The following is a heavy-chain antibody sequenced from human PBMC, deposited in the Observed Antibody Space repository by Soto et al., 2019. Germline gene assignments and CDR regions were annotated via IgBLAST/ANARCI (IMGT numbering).Heavy chain of an antibody. CDR3: ARDDFDFWSGYYTAQSFDY. J-gene: IGHJ4*02. CDR2: ISSSSSTI. D-gene: IGHD3-3*01. V-gene: IGHV3-48*02. CDR1: GFTFSSYS. Sequence: GGSLRLACAASGFTFSSYSMNWVRQAPGKGLEWVSYISSSSSTIYYADSVKGRFTISRDNAKNSLYLQMNSLRDEDTAVYYSARDDFDFWSGYYTAQSFDYWGQGTLVTVSS.